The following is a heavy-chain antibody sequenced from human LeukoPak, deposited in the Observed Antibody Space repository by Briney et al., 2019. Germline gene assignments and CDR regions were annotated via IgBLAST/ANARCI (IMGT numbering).Heavy chain of an antibody. J-gene: IGHJ4*02. D-gene: IGHD5-18*01. CDR3: ARGGTYIYNSSDY. CDR2: IHPGDSDT. CDR1: GYSFTNYW. V-gene: IGHV5-51*01. Sequence: GESLKISCKASGYSFTNYWIGWVRQMPGKGLEWMGIIHPGDSDTRYSPSFQGQVTMSADESITTAYLQWSSLKASDSAMYYCARGGTYIYNSSDYWGQGTLVTVSS.